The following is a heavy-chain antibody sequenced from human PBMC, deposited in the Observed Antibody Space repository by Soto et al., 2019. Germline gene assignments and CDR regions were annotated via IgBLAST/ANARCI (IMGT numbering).Heavy chain of an antibody. J-gene: IGHJ5*02. CDR2: ISADNGNT. CDR3: ARARGARSRSSWFDP. Sequence: QVQLVQSGAEVKKPGASVKVSCKASGYTFINYGISWARQAPGQGPEWMGWISADNGNTNYAQKLQGRVTMTTDTPTSTAYMELRRIMSDDTAVYYCARARGARSRSSWFDPWGQGTLVTVSS. V-gene: IGHV1-18*01. CDR1: GYTFINYG. D-gene: IGHD2-15*01.